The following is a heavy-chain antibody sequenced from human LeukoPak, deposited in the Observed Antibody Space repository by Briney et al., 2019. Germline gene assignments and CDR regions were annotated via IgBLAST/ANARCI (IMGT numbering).Heavy chain of an antibody. D-gene: IGHD6-13*01. CDR3: ARGPSSIAAADYYFDY. J-gene: IGHJ4*02. CDR2: ISAYNGNT. V-gene: IGHV1-18*04. CDR1: GYTFTSYG. Sequence: ASVKVSYKASGYTFTSYGISWVRQAPGQGLEWMGWISAYNGNTNYAQKLQGRVTMTTDTSTSTAYMELRSLRSDDTAVYYCARGPSSIAAADYYFDYWGQGTLVTVSS.